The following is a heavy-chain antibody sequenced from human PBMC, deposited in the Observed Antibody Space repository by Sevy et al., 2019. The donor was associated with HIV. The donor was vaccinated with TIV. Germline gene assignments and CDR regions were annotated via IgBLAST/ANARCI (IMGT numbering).Heavy chain of an antibody. CDR3: ARGPPDGSYDYFDY. V-gene: IGHV3-21*06. CDR1: GFTFNNYK. J-gene: IGHJ4*02. CDR2: VSGSSNYI. Sequence: GGSLRLSCATSGFTFNNYKMNWVRQAPGKGLEWVSSVSGSSNYIYYAESVKGRFIISRDNTKNTLYLQMNSLRVDDTDLYYCARGPPDGSYDYFDYWGQGTLVTVSS. D-gene: IGHD3-10*01.